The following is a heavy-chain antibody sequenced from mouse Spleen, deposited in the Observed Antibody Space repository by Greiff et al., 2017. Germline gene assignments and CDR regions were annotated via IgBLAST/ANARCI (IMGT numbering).Heavy chain of an antibody. CDR2: ISSGGGNT. J-gene: IGHJ3*01. CDR1: GFTFSSYA. Sequence: EVKLMESGGGLVKLGGSLKLSCAASGFTFSSYAMSWVRQTPEKRLEWVATISSGGGNTYYPDSVKGRFTISRDNAKNTLYLQMSSLKSEDTAMYYCARQNYYDYDVAYWGQGTLVTVSA. D-gene: IGHD2-4*01. CDR3: ARQNYYDYDVAY. V-gene: IGHV5-9*04.